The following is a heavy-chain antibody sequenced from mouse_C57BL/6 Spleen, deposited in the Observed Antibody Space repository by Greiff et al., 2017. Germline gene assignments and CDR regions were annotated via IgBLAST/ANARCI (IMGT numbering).Heavy chain of an antibody. CDR2: IDPSDSYT. CDR3: ARSITTVVAPDY. Sequence: LQQPGAELVRPGTSVKLSCKASGYTFTSYWMHWVKQRPGQGLEWIGVIDPSDSYTNYNQKFKGKATLTVDTSSSTAYMQLSSLTSEDSAVYYCARSITTVVAPDYWGQGTTLTVSS. D-gene: IGHD1-1*01. V-gene: IGHV1-59*01. CDR1: GYTFTSYW. J-gene: IGHJ2*01.